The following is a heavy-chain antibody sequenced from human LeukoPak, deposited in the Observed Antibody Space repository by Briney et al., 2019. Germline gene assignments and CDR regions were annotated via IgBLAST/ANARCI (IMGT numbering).Heavy chain of an antibody. CDR3: ARREGNNFDF. V-gene: IGHV4-38-2*02. Sequence: SETLSLTCSVSGYTVSSGFYWDWIRQSPGKEMEWLGSFHHTVNTPYNPSLKGRVSISVDTSKNQLSLKVTSVTAADTATCFCARREGNNFDFWGRGHLVTVSS. CDR2: FHHTVNT. CDR1: GYTVSSGFY. D-gene: IGHD5-24*01. J-gene: IGHJ4*02.